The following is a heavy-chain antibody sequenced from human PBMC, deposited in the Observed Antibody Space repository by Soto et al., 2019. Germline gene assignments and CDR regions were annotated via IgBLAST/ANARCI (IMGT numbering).Heavy chain of an antibody. CDR1: GGSINNGGYS. CDR2: SIYHSGST. J-gene: IGHJ4*01. CDR3: ARSIYSDNTAHYFAS. Sequence: SETLSLTCAVSGGSINNGGYSWSWIRQPPGKDLEWIGYIYHSGSIYHSGSTKYNPSLKSRVTMSIDSSKNQFSLELSSVTAADTAFYYCARSIYSDNTAHYFASWGQGPLVT. V-gene: IGHV4-30-4*07. D-gene: IGHD3-22*01.